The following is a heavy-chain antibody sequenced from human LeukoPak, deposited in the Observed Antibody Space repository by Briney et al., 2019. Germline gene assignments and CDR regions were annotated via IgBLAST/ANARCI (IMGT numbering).Heavy chain of an antibody. CDR3: AKDWQSHIVVVTAPDY. J-gene: IGHJ4*02. D-gene: IGHD2-21*02. V-gene: IGHV3-30*02. CDR2: IRYDGSNK. Sequence: GGSLRLSCAASGFTFSSYGMHWVRQAPGKGLEWVAFIRYDGSNKYYADSVKGRFTISRDNSKNTLYLQMNSLRAEDTAVYYCAKDWQSHIVVVTAPDYWGQGTLVTVSS. CDR1: GFTFSSYG.